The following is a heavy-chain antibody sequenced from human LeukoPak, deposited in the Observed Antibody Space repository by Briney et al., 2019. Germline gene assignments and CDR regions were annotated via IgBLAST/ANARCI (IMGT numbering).Heavy chain of an antibody. CDR3: AREIFGSGSYPDS. D-gene: IGHD3-10*01. V-gene: IGHV3-30*02. CDR1: GFSFDTYA. Sequence: GGSLRLSCAASGFSFDTYAMHWVRQAPGQGLEWVALIRHDGSHKFYSNSVRGQFTISRDNSKNTVYLQMNNLRPDDTAVYYCAREIFGSGSYPDSWGQGTLVTVSS. CDR2: IRHDGSHK. J-gene: IGHJ4*02.